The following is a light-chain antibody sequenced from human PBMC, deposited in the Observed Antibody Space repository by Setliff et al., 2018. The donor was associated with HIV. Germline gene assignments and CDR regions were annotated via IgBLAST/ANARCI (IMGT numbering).Light chain of an antibody. Sequence: DIVMTQSPDSLAVSLGERVTINCRSSQSILYNSNNKNYLAWYQQKPRQPPKLLIYWASARESGIPDRFSGSGSETDFTLTISSLQAEDVAVYYCQQYYNTPQTFGRGTKVDIK. CDR3: QQYYNTPQT. J-gene: IGKJ1*01. V-gene: IGKV4-1*01. CDR1: QSILYNSNNKNY. CDR2: WAS.